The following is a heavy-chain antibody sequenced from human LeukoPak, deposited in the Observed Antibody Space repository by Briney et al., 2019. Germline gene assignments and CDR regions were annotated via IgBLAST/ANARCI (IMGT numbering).Heavy chain of an antibody. Sequence: PGRSLRLSCAASGFSFSSYGIHWVRQAPGKGLEWVGRIKSKTDGGTTDYAAPVKGRFTISRDDSENTLYLQMNSLKTEDTGVYYCTTRKLSYYYYMDVWGQGSTVTVSS. CDR1: GFSFSSYG. D-gene: IGHD1-14*01. V-gene: IGHV3-15*01. J-gene: IGHJ6*02. CDR2: IKSKTDGGTT. CDR3: TTRKLSYYYYMDV.